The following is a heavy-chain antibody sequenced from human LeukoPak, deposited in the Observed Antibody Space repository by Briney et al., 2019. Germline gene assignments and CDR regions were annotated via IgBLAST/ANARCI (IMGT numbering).Heavy chain of an antibody. J-gene: IGHJ4*02. Sequence: ASVKVSCKASGYTFTGYYMHWVRQAPGQGLEWMGWINPNRGGTNYAQKFQGRVTMTRDTSISTAYMSRLRSDDTAVYYCARETRVVPDYWGQGTLVTVSS. CDR2: INPNRGGT. D-gene: IGHD2-2*01. CDR1: GYTFTGYY. CDR3: ARETRVVPDY. V-gene: IGHV1-2*02.